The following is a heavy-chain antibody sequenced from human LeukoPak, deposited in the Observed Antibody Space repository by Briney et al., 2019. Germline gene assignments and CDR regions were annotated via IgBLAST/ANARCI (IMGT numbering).Heavy chain of an antibody. Sequence: SETLSLTCTVSGGSIRSYYWSWIRQPPGKGLEWIGYIYHSGRTDYNPSLKSRVTISVDTSKNQFSLKLSSVTAADTAVYFCAAAPNPSYFDFWGQGTLVTVSS. D-gene: IGHD6-25*01. J-gene: IGHJ4*02. CDR1: GGSIRSYY. CDR3: AAAPNPSYFDF. CDR2: IYHSGRT. V-gene: IGHV4-59*01.